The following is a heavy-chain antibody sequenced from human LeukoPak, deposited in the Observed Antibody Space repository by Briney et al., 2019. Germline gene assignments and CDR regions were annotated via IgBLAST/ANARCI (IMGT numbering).Heavy chain of an antibody. CDR1: GFTFSSYA. Sequence: GGSLRLSCAASGFTFSSYAMHWVRQAPGKGLEWVAVISYDGSNKYYADSVKGRFTISRDNAKNSVYLQMNSLRAEDAAVYYCAREIVGAPGWFDPWGQGTLVTVSS. CDR2: ISYDGSNK. CDR3: AREIVGAPGWFDP. J-gene: IGHJ5*02. D-gene: IGHD1-26*01. V-gene: IGHV3-30*04.